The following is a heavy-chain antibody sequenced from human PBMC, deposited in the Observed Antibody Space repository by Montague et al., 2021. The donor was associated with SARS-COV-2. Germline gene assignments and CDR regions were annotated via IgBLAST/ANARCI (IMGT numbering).Heavy chain of an antibody. Sequence: SLRLSCAASGFTFSSYAMHWVRQAPGKGLEWVAVISYDGSNKYYADSVRGRFTISRDNSKNTLYLRMNSLRAEDTAVYYCARDLTGTLYYGMDVWGQGTTITVSS. J-gene: IGHJ6*02. D-gene: IGHD3-9*01. CDR2: ISYDGSNK. V-gene: IGHV3-30-3*01. CDR3: ARDLTGTLYYGMDV. CDR1: GFTFSSYA.